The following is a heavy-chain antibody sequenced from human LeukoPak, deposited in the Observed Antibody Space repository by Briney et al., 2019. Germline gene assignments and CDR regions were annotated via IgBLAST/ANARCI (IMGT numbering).Heavy chain of an antibody. J-gene: IGHJ4*02. V-gene: IGHV1-69*04. CDR1: GGNFSSYA. Sequence: SVKISCKASGGNFSSYAISWERQSPGQGLEWMGRIIPILGIANYAQKFQGRVTITADKSTSTAYMELSSLRSEDTAVYYCAIAAAGRIDYWGQGTLVTVSS. CDR2: IIPILGIA. CDR3: AIAAAGRIDY. D-gene: IGHD6-13*01.